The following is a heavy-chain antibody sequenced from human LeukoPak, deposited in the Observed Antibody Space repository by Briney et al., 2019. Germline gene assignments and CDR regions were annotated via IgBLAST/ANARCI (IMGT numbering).Heavy chain of an antibody. V-gene: IGHV1-69*05. CDR3: ARDAGPDGYTDLSFDY. CDR2: IIPIFGTA. Sequence: SVKVSCKASGGTFSSYAISWVRQAPGQGLEWMGGIIPIFGTANYAQKFQGRVTITTDESTSTAYMELSSLRSEDTAVYYCARDAGPDGYTDLSFDYWGQGTLVTVCS. J-gene: IGHJ4*02. D-gene: IGHD5-24*01. CDR1: GGTFSSYA.